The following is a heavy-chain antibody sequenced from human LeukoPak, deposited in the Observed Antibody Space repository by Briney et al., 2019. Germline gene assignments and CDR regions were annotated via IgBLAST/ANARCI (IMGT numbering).Heavy chain of an antibody. V-gene: IGHV4-59*01. CDR2: IYYSGST. J-gene: IGHJ4*02. Sequence: SETLSLTCTVSGGSISSYYWSWIRQPSGKGLEWIGYIYYSGSTNYNPSLKSRVTISVDTSKNQFSLKLSSVTAADTAVYYCARAKVYGSGSIVWGQGTLVTVSS. CDR1: GGSISSYY. CDR3: ARAKVYGSGSIV. D-gene: IGHD3-10*01.